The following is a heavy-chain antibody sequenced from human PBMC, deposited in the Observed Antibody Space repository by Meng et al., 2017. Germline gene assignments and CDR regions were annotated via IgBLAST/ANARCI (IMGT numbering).Heavy chain of an antibody. J-gene: IGHJ2*01. V-gene: IGHV3-7*01. Sequence: EVQLVESGGGLVKPGGSLRLSCAASGFTFSNAWMSWVRQAPGKGLEWVANIKQDGSEKYYVDSVKGRFTISRDNAKNSLYLQMNSLRAEDTAVYYCAREGVIYWYFDLWGRGTLVTVSS. CDR1: GFTFSNAW. D-gene: IGHD3-10*01. CDR2: IKQDGSEK. CDR3: AREGVIYWYFDL.